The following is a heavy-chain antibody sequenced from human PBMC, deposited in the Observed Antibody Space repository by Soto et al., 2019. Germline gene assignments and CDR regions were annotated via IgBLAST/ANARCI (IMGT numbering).Heavy chain of an antibody. V-gene: IGHV1-69*12. Sequence: QVQLVQSGAEVKKPGSSVKVSCKASGGTFSSYAISWVRQAPGQGFEWMGGIIPIFGTANYAHKFQGRVTITADESTSTAYMELSSLRSEDTAVYYCASKLVRPAALINWFDPWGQGTLVTVSS. CDR2: IIPIFGTA. J-gene: IGHJ5*02. CDR1: GGTFSSYA. CDR3: ASKLVRPAALINWFDP. D-gene: IGHD2-2*01.